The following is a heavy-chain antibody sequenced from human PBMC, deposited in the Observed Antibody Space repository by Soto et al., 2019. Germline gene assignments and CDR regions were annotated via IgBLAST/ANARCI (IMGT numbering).Heavy chain of an antibody. CDR2: IWYDGSNK. D-gene: IGHD4-17*01. V-gene: IGHV3-33*01. CDR3: ARGNTVTTNPNYFDY. CDR1: GFTFSSYG. J-gene: IGHJ4*02. Sequence: GGSLRLSCAASGFTFSSYGMHWVRQAPGKGLEWVAVIWYDGSNKYYADSVKGRFTISRDNSKNTLYLQMNSLRAEDTAVYYCARGNTVTTNPNYFDYWGQGTLVTVSS.